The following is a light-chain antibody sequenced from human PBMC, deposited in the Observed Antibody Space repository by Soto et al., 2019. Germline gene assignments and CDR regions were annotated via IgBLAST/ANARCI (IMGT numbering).Light chain of an antibody. CDR1: QSIISS. CDR2: DAS. J-gene: IGKJ1*01. V-gene: IGKV1-5*01. CDR3: QQYGAYSDT. Sequence: IHLLPTPSTLSASVGDSVPITCRASQSIISSLAWYQQKPGKAPRLLIYDASTLDSGVPSRFSGSGSGTEFTLTISRLQPEDFATYYCQQYGAYSDTFGQGTKVEIK.